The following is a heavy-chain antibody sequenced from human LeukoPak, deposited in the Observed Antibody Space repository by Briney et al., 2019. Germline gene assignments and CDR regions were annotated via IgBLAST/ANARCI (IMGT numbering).Heavy chain of an antibody. CDR3: ARGGGYSSPAIDY. Sequence: SETLSLTCAVYGGSFSGYYWSWIRQPPGKGLEWIGEINHSGSTNYNPSLKSRVTISVDTSENQFSLKLSSVTAADTAVYYCARGGGYSSPAIDYWGQGTLVTVSS. CDR2: INHSGST. CDR1: GGSFSGYY. D-gene: IGHD5-18*01. J-gene: IGHJ4*02. V-gene: IGHV4-34*01.